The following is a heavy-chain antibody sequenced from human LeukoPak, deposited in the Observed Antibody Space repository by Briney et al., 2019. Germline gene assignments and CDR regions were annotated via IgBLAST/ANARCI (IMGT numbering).Heavy chain of an antibody. CDR1: GGSFSGYY. CDR3: GRTHSGSYFLDY. D-gene: IGHD1-26*01. Sequence: SEPLSLTCAVYGGSFSGYYGSWIRHPPGKGREWIGEIIHSGSPKYNPSLKSRVPISVDPSKTHFSPTRSSVTSADTAVYYCGRTHSGSYFLDYWGQGTLVTVSS. CDR2: IIHSGSP. V-gene: IGHV4-34*12. J-gene: IGHJ4*02.